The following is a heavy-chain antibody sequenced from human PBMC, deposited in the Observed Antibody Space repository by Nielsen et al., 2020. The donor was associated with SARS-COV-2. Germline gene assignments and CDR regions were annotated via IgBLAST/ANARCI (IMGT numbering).Heavy chain of an antibody. D-gene: IGHD1-26*01. Sequence: SETLSLTCAVYGGSFSGYYWSWIRQPPGKGLEWIGEINHSGSTNYNPSLKSRVTISVDTSKNQFSLKLTSVTAADTAVYYCARTSGSYYYYYGMDVWGQGTTVTVSS. CDR1: GGSFSGYY. CDR2: INHSGST. V-gene: IGHV4-34*01. CDR3: ARTSGSYYYYYGMDV. J-gene: IGHJ6*02.